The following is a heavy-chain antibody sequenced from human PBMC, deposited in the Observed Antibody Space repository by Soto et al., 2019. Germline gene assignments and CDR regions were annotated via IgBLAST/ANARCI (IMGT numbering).Heavy chain of an antibody. D-gene: IGHD6-13*01. CDR1: GFTVSSNY. CDR2: IYSGGST. Sequence: GGSLRLSCAASGFTVSSNYMSWVRQAPGKGLEWVSVIYSGGSTYYADSVKGRFTISRDNSKNTLYLQMNSLRAEDTAVYYCARRGKQQLGGDYYYYGMDVWGQGTTVTVSS. J-gene: IGHJ6*02. CDR3: ARRGKQQLGGDYYYYGMDV. V-gene: IGHV3-53*01.